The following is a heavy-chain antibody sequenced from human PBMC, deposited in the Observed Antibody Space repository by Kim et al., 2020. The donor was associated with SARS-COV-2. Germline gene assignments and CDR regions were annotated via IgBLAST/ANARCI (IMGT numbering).Heavy chain of an antibody. CDR3: ARGSSDILTGGHWFDP. Sequence: SVKVSCKASGGTFSSYAISWVRQAPGQGLEWMGGIIPIFGTANYAQKFQGRVTITADESTSTAYMELSSLRSEETAVYYCARGSSDILTGGHWFDPWGQGTLVTVSS. J-gene: IGHJ5*02. CDR2: IIPIFGTA. CDR1: GGTFSSYA. D-gene: IGHD3-9*01. V-gene: IGHV1-69*13.